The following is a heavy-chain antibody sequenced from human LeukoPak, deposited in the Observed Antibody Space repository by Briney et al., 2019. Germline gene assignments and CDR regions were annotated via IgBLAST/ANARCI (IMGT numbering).Heavy chain of an antibody. Sequence: ASVKVSCKASGYTFTGYYMHWVRQAPGQGLEWMGWINPNSGGTNYARKFQGRVTMTRDTSISTAYMELSRLRSDDTAVYYCARVLGFGVEIYYYYGMDVWGQGTTVTVSS. V-gene: IGHV1-2*02. CDR3: ARVLGFGVEIYYYYGMDV. CDR2: INPNSGGT. CDR1: GYTFTGYY. J-gene: IGHJ6*02. D-gene: IGHD3-3*01.